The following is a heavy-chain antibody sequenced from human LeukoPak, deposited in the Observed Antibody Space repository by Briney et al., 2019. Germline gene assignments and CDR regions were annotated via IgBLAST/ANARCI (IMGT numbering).Heavy chain of an antibody. J-gene: IGHJ4*02. Sequence: SEALSLTCAVYGGSFSGYYWSWICQPPGKGLEWIGEINHSGSTNYNPSLKSRVTISVDTSKNQFSLKLSSVTAADTAVYYCARGGPLYRPYFDYWGQGTLVTVSS. CDR3: ARGGPLYRPYFDY. CDR1: GGSFSGYY. V-gene: IGHV4-34*01. D-gene: IGHD1-26*01. CDR2: INHSGST.